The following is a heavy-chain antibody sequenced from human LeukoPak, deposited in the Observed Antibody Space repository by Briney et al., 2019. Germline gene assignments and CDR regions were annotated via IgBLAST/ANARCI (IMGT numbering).Heavy chain of an antibody. CDR3: TTDLGTYYHGSQRLIPIDY. CDR1: GFTFTNAW. Sequence: GGSLRLSCTASGFTFTNAWMSWVRQAPGKGLEWIGRIKSKTDGETTNYAEPVRGRFTISRDDSKSAVYLQMNSLKIEDTAVYYCTTDLGTYYHGSQRLIPIDYWGQGTLVTVSS. CDR2: IKSKTDGETT. V-gene: IGHV3-15*01. D-gene: IGHD3-10*01. J-gene: IGHJ4*02.